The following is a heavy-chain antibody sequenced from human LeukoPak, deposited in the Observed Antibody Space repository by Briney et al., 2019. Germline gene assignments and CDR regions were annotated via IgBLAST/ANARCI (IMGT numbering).Heavy chain of an antibody. CDR1: GYTIRSFY. CDR2: ISSSGRT. J-gene: IGHJ4*02. Sequence: PSETMSLTCTASGYTIRSFYWSWIRQPAGKGLEWIGRISSSGRTNYNPSLNSRVTMSADTSNNQFSLKLSSVPAADTAVYYCASDAPRRGATKVLDSWGQGTLVTVSS. V-gene: IGHV4-4*07. D-gene: IGHD5-24*01. CDR3: ASDAPRRGATKVLDS.